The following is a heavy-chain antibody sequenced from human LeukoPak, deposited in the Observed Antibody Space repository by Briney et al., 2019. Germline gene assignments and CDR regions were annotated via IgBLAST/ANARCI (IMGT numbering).Heavy chain of an antibody. Sequence: GGSLRLSCAASGFTFSSYAMCWVRQAPGKGLEWVSAISGSGGSTYYADSVKGRCTISRDNTKNTLYLRMNSLGAEDTAVYYCAKGLMVRGVDYYYMDAWGKGTTVTVSS. CDR1: GFTFSSYA. CDR3: AKGLMVRGVDYYYMDA. D-gene: IGHD3-10*01. J-gene: IGHJ6*03. CDR2: ISGSGGST. V-gene: IGHV3-23*01.